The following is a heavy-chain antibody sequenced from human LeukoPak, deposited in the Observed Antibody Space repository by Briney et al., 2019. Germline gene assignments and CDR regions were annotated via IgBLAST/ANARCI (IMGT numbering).Heavy chain of an antibody. CDR1: GFTFSTYT. V-gene: IGHV3-21*01. CDR3: ARGSTYYDSSGQVPFDY. Sequence: PGGSLRLSCAASGFTFSTYTMNWVRQAPGKGLEWVSSITSFSTYIYFADSVKGRFTISRDNAKNSLYLQMTTLRVEDTAVYYCARGSTYYDSSGQVPFDYWGQGTLVTVSS. J-gene: IGHJ4*02. CDR2: ITSFSTYI. D-gene: IGHD3-22*01.